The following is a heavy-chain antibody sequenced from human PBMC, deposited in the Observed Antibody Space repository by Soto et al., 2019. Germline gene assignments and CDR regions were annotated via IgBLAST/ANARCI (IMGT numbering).Heavy chain of an antibody. CDR1: GFTFRSYA. D-gene: IGHD2-2*01. CDR3: AKRRYCPSTTCFDY. V-gene: IGHV3-23*01. CDR2: ISGSGGGT. J-gene: IGHJ4*01. Sequence: PGGSLRLSCAASGFTFRSYAMSWVRQAPGKGLEWVSLISGSGGGTYYADSVKGRFTISRDNAKNTLYLQMNSLRAEDTAVYYCAKRRYCPSTTCFDYWGQGTLVTVS.